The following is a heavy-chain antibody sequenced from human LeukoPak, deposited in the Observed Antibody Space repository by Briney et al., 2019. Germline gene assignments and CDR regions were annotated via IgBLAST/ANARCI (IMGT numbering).Heavy chain of an antibody. Sequence: GGSLRLSCAASGFTFSIYAMDWVRQAPGKLLGWVAVISYDGRNKYYADSGKGRCTISRDNSKNTLYLQMNSLSAEDTAVYYCARPVRRSMIVVLIKPDGDAFDLWGQGTMVTVSS. CDR1: GFTFSIYA. D-gene: IGHD3-22*01. CDR2: ISYDGRNK. J-gene: IGHJ3*01. V-gene: IGHV3-30*04. CDR3: ARPVRRSMIVVLIKPDGDAFDL.